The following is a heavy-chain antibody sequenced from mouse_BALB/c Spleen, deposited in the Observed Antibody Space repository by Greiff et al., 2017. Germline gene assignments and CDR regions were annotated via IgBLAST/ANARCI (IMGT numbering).Heavy chain of an antibody. Sequence: VQLQQSGPELLKPGASVKISCKASGYAFSSSWMNWVKRRPGQGLGWIGRIYPGVGDTNYNGKFKGKATQTADKSSSTAYMQLSSLTSVDSAVYFCASSETGAMDYWGQGTSVTVSA. V-gene: IGHV1-82*01. CDR1: GYAFSSSW. CDR3: ASSETGAMDY. CDR2: IYPGVGDT. J-gene: IGHJ4*01.